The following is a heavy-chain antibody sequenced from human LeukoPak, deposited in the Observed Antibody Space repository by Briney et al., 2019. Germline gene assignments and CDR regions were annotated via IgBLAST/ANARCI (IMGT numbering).Heavy chain of an antibody. CDR3: ATERRITMLRGVIRALGGIDP. D-gene: IGHD3-10*01. J-gene: IGHJ5*02. V-gene: IGHV4-59*01. CDR1: GGSISSYY. CDR2: IYYSGST. Sequence: PSETLSLTCTVSGGSISSYYWSWLRQPPGKGLEWSGYIYYSGSTNYNPSLKSRVTISVDTSKNQFSLKLSSVTAADTAVYYCATERRITMLRGVIRALGGIDPWGQGPLVTASS.